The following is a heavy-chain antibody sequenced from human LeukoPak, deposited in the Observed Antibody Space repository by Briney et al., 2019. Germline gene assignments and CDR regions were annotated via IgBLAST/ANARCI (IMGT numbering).Heavy chain of an antibody. CDR3: ARHIVVVPAAPWDY. CDR2: IYYSGST. V-gene: IGHV4-59*08. D-gene: IGHD2-2*01. J-gene: IGHJ4*02. Sequence: SETLSLTCTVSGGSISSYYWSWIRQPPGKGLEWIGYIYYSGSTYYNPSLKSRVTISVDTSKNQFSLKLSSVTAADTAVYYCARHIVVVPAAPWDYWGQGTLVTVSS. CDR1: GGSISSYY.